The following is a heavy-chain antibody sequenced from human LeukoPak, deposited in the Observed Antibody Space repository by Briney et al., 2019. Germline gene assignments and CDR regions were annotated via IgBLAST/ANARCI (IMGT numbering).Heavy chain of an antibody. CDR1: GITVSSNY. Sequence: GGSLRLSCAASGITVSSNYMSWVRQSPGKGRDWVAVIYSGGSTYFADSVKGRFTISRHNSKNALYLQMNSLRAEDTAEYYCAGLTGYSDYWGQGTLVTVSS. CDR2: IYSGGST. D-gene: IGHD3-9*01. CDR3: AGLTGYSDY. V-gene: IGHV3-53*04. J-gene: IGHJ4*02.